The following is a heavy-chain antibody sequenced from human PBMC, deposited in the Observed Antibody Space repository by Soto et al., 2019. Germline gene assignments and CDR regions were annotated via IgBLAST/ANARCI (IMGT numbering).Heavy chain of an antibody. CDR1: GFTFSSYA. CDR2: ISYDGSNK. J-gene: IGHJ4*02. Sequence: QVQLVESGGGVVQPGRSLRLSCAASGFTFSSYAMHWVRQAPGKGLEWVAVISYDGSNKYYADSVKGRFTISRDNSKPTLYLQMNSLRAEDTAVYYCARDSGYDLGGDLDYWGQGTLVTVSS. V-gene: IGHV3-30-3*01. D-gene: IGHD5-12*01. CDR3: ARDSGYDLGGDLDY.